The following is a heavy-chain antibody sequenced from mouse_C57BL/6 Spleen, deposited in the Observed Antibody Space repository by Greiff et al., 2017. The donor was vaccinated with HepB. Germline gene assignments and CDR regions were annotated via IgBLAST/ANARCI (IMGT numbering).Heavy chain of an antibody. Sequence: QVQLQQPGAELVRPGSSVKLSCKASGYTFTSYWMHWVKQRPIQGLEWIGNIDPSDSETHYNQKFKDKATLTVDKSSSTAYMQLSSLTSEDSAVYYCARAGYDYHYFDYWGQGTTHTVSS. V-gene: IGHV1-52*01. CDR2: IDPSDSET. CDR1: GYTFTSYW. CDR3: ARAGYDYHYFDY. J-gene: IGHJ2*01. D-gene: IGHD2-4*01.